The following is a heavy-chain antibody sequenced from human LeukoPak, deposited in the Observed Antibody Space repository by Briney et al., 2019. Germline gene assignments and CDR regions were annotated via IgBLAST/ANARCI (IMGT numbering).Heavy chain of an antibody. CDR1: GYTFTSYD. D-gene: IGHD1-26*01. CDR2: MNPNSGNT. CDR3: ARGSSGTYYFDY. V-gene: IGHV1-8*03. Sequence: ASVKVSCKAPGYTFTSYDINWVRQATGQGLEWMGWMNPNSGNTGYAQKFQGRVTITRNTSISTAYMELSSLRSEDTAVYYCARGSSGTYYFDYWGQGTLVTVSS. J-gene: IGHJ4*02.